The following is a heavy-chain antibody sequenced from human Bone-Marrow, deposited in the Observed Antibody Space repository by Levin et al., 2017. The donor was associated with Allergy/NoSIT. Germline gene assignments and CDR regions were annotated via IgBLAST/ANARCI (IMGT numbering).Heavy chain of an antibody. J-gene: IGHJ6*02. CDR2: IYSGGST. CDR1: GFTVSSNY. V-gene: IGHV3-66*01. D-gene: IGHD4-17*01. CDR3: ARGSTVTTCGQITYYYGMDV. Sequence: ETLSLTCAASGFTVSSNYMSWVRQAPGKGLEWVSVIYSGGSTYYADSVKGRFTISRDNSKNTLYLQMNSLRAEDTAVYYCARGSTVTTCGQITYYYGMDVWGQGTTVTVSS.